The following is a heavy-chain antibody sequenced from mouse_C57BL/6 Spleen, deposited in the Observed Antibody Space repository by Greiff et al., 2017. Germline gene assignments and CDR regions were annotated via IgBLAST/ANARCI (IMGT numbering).Heavy chain of an antibody. Sequence: DVMLVESGGGLVKPGGSLKLSCAASGFTFSSYTMSWVRQTPEKRLEWVATISGGGGNTYYPDSVKGRFTISRDNAKNTLYLQMSSLRSEDTALYYCARRDYYGSSYPFAYWGQGTLVTVSA. CDR2: ISGGGGNT. CDR3: ARRDYYGSSYPFAY. V-gene: IGHV5-9*01. D-gene: IGHD1-1*01. CDR1: GFTFSSYT. J-gene: IGHJ3*01.